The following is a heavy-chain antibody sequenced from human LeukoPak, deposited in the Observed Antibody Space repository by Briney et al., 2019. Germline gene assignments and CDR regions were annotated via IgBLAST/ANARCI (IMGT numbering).Heavy chain of an antibody. D-gene: IGHD6-19*01. Sequence: ASVKVSCKASGYTFTSYDINWVRQATGQGLEWMGWMNPNSGNTGYAQKFQGRVTITADESTSTAYMELSSLRSEDTAVYYCAREAGTGWFDPWGQGTLVTVSS. CDR2: MNPNSGNT. V-gene: IGHV1-8*01. J-gene: IGHJ5*02. CDR1: GYTFTSYD. CDR3: AREAGTGWFDP.